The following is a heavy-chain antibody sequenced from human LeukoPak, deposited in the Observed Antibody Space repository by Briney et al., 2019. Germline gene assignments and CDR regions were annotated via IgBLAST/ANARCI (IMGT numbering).Heavy chain of an antibody. CDR1: GYTFTSYG. CDR3: ARESRYSSSFIAPEYFPH. V-gene: IGHV1-18*01. D-gene: IGHD6-13*01. CDR2: ISAYNGNT. J-gene: IGHJ1*01. Sequence: GASVKVSCKASGYTFTSYGISWVRQAPGQGLEWMGWISAYNGNTNYAQKLQGRVTMTTDTSTSTAYMELRSLRSDDTAVYYCARESRYSSSFIAPEYFPHWGQGTLVTVSS.